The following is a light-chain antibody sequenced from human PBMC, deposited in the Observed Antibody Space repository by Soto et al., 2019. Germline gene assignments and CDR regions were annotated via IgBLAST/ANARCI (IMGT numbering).Light chain of an antibody. CDR1: QSVNSNF. CDR2: ASS. Sequence: EIVLTQSPGTLSLSPGERATLSCRASQSVNSNFLAWYHQKPGQAPRLLVSASSTRAAGVPDRFSGSGSGTDFTLTISRLEPEYFAVYYCQQYCRSPLLYTFGQGTKLGVK. CDR3: QQYCRSPLLYT. J-gene: IGKJ2*01. V-gene: IGKV3-20*01.